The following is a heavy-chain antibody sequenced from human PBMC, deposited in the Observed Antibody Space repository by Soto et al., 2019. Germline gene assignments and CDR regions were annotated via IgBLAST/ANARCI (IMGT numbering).Heavy chain of an antibody. V-gene: IGHV3-66*01. CDR2: IYSGGST. CDR3: NGDEHPLVS. Sequence: GGSLRLSCAASGFTVSSKYMSWVRQAPGKGLEWVSLIYSGGSTYYAGSVKGRFTISRDNSRNTVYLQMNSLRAEDTAVYYCNGDEHPLVSWGQGTLVTVSS. CDR1: GFTVSSKY. J-gene: IGHJ5*02. D-gene: IGHD6-6*01.